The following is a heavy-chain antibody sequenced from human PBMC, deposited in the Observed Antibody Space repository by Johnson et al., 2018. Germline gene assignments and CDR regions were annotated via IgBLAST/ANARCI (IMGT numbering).Heavy chain of an antibody. D-gene: IGHD3-3*01. CDR3: AKSQGFFYYYDMDV. V-gene: IGHV3-23*01. CDR2: ISGSGGYT. CDR1: EFTFSSYA. Sequence: VQLQESGGGLVQPGGSLRLSCASSEFTFSSYAMSWVRQAPGMGLQWVSSISGSGGYTYYADSVKGRFTISRDNSKNTLYLQMNSLRAEDTAVYYCAKSQGFFYYYDMDVWGQGTTVTVSS. J-gene: IGHJ6*02.